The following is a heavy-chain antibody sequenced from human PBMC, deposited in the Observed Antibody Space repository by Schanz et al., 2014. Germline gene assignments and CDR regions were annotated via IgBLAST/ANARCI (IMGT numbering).Heavy chain of an antibody. V-gene: IGHV4-34*01. CDR3: ARRLLGGRIATSQARDRYLDY. D-gene: IGHD6-13*01. CDR1: GESFSGYY. CDR2: INHSGNT. Sequence: QVQLQQWGAGLLKPSETLSLTCAVYGESFSGYYWSWIRQPPGKGLEWIGEINHSGNTNYNPSLKSRVTISVTTSKNQFSLTLNPVTAADTAVYYCARRLLGGRIATSQARDRYLDYWGQGILVTVSS. J-gene: IGHJ4*02.